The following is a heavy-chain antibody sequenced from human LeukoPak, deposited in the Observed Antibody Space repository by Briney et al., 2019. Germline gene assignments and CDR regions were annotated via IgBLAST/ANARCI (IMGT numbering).Heavy chain of an antibody. Sequence: GGSLRLSCAASGFTFSSYAMSWVRQAPGKGLEWVSAISGSGGSTYYADSVKGRFTISRDNSKNTLYLQMNSLRAEDTAVYYCAKDQGGGRGSWGYAFDIWGQGTMVTVSS. V-gene: IGHV3-23*01. D-gene: IGHD3-16*01. J-gene: IGHJ3*02. CDR2: ISGSGGST. CDR1: GFTFSSYA. CDR3: AKDQGGGRGSWGYAFDI.